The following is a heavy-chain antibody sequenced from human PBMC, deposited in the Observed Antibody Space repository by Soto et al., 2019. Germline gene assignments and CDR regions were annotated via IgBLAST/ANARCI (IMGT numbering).Heavy chain of an antibody. D-gene: IGHD2-15*01. CDR1: GFTFSSYS. CDR2: ISSSSSTI. Sequence: EVQLVESGGGLVQPGGSLRLSCAASGFTFSSYSMNWVRQAPGKGLEWVSYISSSSSTIYYADSVKGRFTISRDNAKNSLYLQMNSLRAEDTAVYYCARDWWRGVPGAFDIWGQGTMVTVSS. J-gene: IGHJ3*02. CDR3: ARDWWRGVPGAFDI. V-gene: IGHV3-48*01.